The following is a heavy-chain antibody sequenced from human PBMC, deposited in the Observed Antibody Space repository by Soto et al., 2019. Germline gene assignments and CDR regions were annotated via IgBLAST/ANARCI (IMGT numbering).Heavy chain of an antibody. D-gene: IGHD4-4*01. CDR2: IFPADSDT. J-gene: IGHJ6*02. CDR1: QYNFMNFW. Sequence: PGESLKISCKGSQYNFMNFWVGWVRQMPGKGLEWMGIIFPADSDTRFSPSFQGRVTMSVDKSIYTAYLQWSSLEASDTAIYYRTATLTSAMDVWGQGTPVTVYS. V-gene: IGHV5-51*01. CDR3: TATLTSAMDV.